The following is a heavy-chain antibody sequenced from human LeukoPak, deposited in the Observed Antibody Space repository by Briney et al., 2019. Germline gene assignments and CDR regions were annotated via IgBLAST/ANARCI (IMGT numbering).Heavy chain of an antibody. J-gene: IGHJ6*02. V-gene: IGHV3-21*01. CDR2: ISSSSSYI. D-gene: IGHD2-2*01. CDR3: ARDRVVPAVIDYYYGMDV. Sequence: GGSLRLSCAASGFTFSSYSMNWVRQAPGKGLEWVSSISSSSSYIYYADSVKGRFTISRDNAKNSLYLQMNSLRAEDTAVYYCARDRVVPAVIDYYYGMDVWGQGTTVTVSS. CDR1: GFTFSSYS.